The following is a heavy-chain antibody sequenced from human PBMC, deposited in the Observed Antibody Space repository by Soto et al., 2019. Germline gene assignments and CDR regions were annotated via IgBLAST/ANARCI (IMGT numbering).Heavy chain of an antibody. CDR1: GGSTSICGYY. CDR3: AREPYHYVSSEYSDD. J-gene: IGHJ4*02. Sequence: PSSNVALTCTFSGGSTSICGYYWNWIRQTPGKGLEWIAYIHYSGSNYHNPSLKSRVSISVDTSKNQFSLKLSSVTAAYTAVYYCAREPYHYVSSEYSDDRGQGSLVTVFS. V-gene: IGHV4-31*03. D-gene: IGHD3-22*01. CDR2: IHYSGSN.